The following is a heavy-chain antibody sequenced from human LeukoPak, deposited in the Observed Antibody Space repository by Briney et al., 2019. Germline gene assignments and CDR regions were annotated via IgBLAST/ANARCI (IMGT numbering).Heavy chain of an antibody. V-gene: IGHV4-34*01. CDR1: GGSCRGYY. CDR2: IHYTGAT. Sequence: PAETLSLTCAVYGGSCRGYYWIWIRQPPGKGLEWIGEIHYTGATNYKPSLKSRVTISGDPSKNQFSLRVSSVTAADTAVYYCARGVLGPYYFDLWGRGTLVTVSS. D-gene: IGHD7-27*01. CDR3: ARGVLGPYYFDL. J-gene: IGHJ2*01.